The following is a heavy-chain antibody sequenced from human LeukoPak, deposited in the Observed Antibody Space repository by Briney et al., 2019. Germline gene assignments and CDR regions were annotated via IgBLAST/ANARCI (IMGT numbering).Heavy chain of an antibody. CDR2: TSGSI. V-gene: IGHV4-59*11. D-gene: IGHD3/OR15-3a*01. J-gene: IGHJ6*03. CDR3: ARVLAIFGLDTTDFYMDV. Sequence: SETLSLTCAVSGASISSHYWSWIRQPPGKGLERIGYTSGSISDNPSLKSRVAVSVDPSQNQVSLSLTSVTAADTAVYYCARVLAIFGLDTTDFYMDVWGKGTTVTVSS. CDR1: GASISSHY.